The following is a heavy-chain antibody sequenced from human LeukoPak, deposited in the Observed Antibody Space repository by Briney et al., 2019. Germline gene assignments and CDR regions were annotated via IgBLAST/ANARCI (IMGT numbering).Heavy chain of an antibody. CDR1: GFTFSSYA. Sequence: GGSLRLSCAASGFTFSSYAMHWVRQAPGKGLEWVAVISYDGSNKYYADSVKGRFTISRDNSKNTLYLQMNSLRAEDTAVYYCAREKGALYYYDSSGYSPCFDYWGQGTLVTVSS. D-gene: IGHD3-22*01. CDR2: ISYDGSNK. CDR3: AREKGALYYYDSSGYSPCFDY. V-gene: IGHV3-30-3*01. J-gene: IGHJ4*02.